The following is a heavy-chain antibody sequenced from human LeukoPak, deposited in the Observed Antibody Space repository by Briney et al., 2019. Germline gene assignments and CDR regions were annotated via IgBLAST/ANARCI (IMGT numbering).Heavy chain of an antibody. CDR1: GFTFSSYA. Sequence: PGGSLRLSCAASGFTFSSYAMSWVRQAPGKGLEWVSAISGSGGSTYYADSVKGRFTISRDTSKNTLYLQMNSLRADDTAVYYCAKSRDGYNYVIDYWGQGTLVTVSS. V-gene: IGHV3-23*01. CDR2: ISGSGGST. CDR3: AKSRDGYNYVIDY. J-gene: IGHJ4*02. D-gene: IGHD5-24*01.